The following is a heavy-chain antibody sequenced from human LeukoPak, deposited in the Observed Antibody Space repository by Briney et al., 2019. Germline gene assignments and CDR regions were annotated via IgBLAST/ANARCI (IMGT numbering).Heavy chain of an antibody. D-gene: IGHD4-23*01. J-gene: IGHJ4*02. Sequence: PSETLSLTGTVSGGSISNYCWSWIRQPPGKGLEWIGYIYYTGSTNYNPSLKSRVTISVDTSKNQFSLRLSSVTAADTAVYYCARLKTDYGGNDYYFDYWGQGTLVTVSS. CDR3: ARLKTDYGGNDYYFDY. V-gene: IGHV4-59*08. CDR2: IYYTGST. CDR1: GGSISNYC.